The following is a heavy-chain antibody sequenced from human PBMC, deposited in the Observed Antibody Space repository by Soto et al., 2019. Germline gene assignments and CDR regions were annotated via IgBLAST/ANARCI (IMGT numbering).Heavy chain of an antibody. J-gene: IGHJ2*01. CDR1: GGTFSSYT. CDR2: IIPILGIA. CDR3: ARGVYCSGGSCYSGGYWYFDL. V-gene: IGHV1-69*02. D-gene: IGHD2-15*01. Sequence: QVQLVRSGAEVKKPGSSVKVSCKASGGTFSSYTISWVRQAPGQGLEWMGRIIPILGIANYAQKFQGRVTITADKSTSTAYMELSSLRSEDTAVYYCARGVYCSGGSCYSGGYWYFDLWGRGTLVTVSS.